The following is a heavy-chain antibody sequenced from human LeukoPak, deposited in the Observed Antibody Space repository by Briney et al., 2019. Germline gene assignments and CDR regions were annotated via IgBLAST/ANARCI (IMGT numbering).Heavy chain of an antibody. V-gene: IGHV1-8*01. D-gene: IGHD3-10*01. Sequence: ASVKVSCKASGYTFTSYDINWVRQATGQGLEWMGWMNPNSGNTGYAQKFQGRVTMTRNTSISTAYMELSSLRSEDTAVYYCARSLDYGSGNQYWGQGTLVTVSS. CDR3: ARSLDYGSGNQY. CDR2: MNPNSGNT. CDR1: GYTFTSYD. J-gene: IGHJ4*02.